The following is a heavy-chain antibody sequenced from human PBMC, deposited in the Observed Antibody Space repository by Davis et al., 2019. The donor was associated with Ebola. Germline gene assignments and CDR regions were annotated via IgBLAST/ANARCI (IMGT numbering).Heavy chain of an antibody. CDR3: ARGSLFYYGMDV. J-gene: IGHJ6*02. V-gene: IGHV3-30*03. Sequence: GESLKISCAASGFSFSHYGMHWVRQAPGKGLEWVAGLPYDGSYRHYADSVKGRFTISRDNSKKMLYLQMNSLRAEDTAVYYCARGSLFYYGMDVWGQGTTVTVPS. D-gene: IGHD3-10*01. CDR2: LPYDGSYR. CDR1: GFSFSHYG.